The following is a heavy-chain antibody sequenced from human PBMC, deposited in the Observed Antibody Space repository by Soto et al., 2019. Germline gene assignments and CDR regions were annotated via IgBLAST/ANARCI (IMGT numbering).Heavy chain of an antibody. D-gene: IGHD3-22*01. Sequence: ASVKVSCKASGYTFTNYAMHWVRQAPGQGLEWMGWISAYNGNTNYAQKLQGRVTMTTDTSTSTAYMELRSLRSDDTAVYYCARIEDDSSGFAFDIWGQGTMVTVSS. V-gene: IGHV1-18*01. CDR1: GYTFTNYA. J-gene: IGHJ3*02. CDR3: ARIEDDSSGFAFDI. CDR2: ISAYNGNT.